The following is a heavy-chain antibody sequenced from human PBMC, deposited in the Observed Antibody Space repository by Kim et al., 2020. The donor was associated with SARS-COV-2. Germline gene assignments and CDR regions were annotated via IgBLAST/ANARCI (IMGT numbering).Heavy chain of an antibody. CDR3: ARLGQGEQWLLQSSRAFDI. CDR1: GGSISSITYY. D-gene: IGHD6-19*01. J-gene: IGHJ3*02. CDR2: IYYSGST. Sequence: SETLSLTCTVSGGSISSITYYWGWIRQPPGKGLEWVGSIYYSGSTYYNPSLKSRVTISVDTYKNQFSLKLSSVTAADTAVYYCARLGQGEQWLLQSSRAFDIWGQGTAVTVSS. V-gene: IGHV4-39*01.